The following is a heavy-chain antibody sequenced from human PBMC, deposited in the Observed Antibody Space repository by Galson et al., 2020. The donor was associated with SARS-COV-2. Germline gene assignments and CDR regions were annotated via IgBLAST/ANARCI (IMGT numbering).Heavy chain of an antibody. V-gene: IGHV3-30*03. Sequence: GESLKISCAASGFTFSSYGMHWVRQAPGKGLEWVAVISYDGSNKYYADSVKGRFTISRDNSKNPLYLQMNSLRAEDTAVYYCAACIVGATKREYYYYYGMDVWGQGTTVTVSS. CDR1: GFTFSSYG. CDR3: AACIVGATKREYYYYYGMDV. CDR2: ISYDGSNK. D-gene: IGHD1-26*01. J-gene: IGHJ6*02.